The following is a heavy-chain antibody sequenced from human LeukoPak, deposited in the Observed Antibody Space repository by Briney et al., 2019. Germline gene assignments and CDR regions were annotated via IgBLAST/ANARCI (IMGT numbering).Heavy chain of an antibody. CDR1: GGSISSYY. V-gene: IGHV4-4*07. J-gene: IGHJ4*02. Sequence: PSETLSLTCTVSGGSISSYYWSWIRQPAGKGLEWIGRIYTGGSTNYNPSLKSRVTMSVDTSKNQFSLKLSSVTAADTAVYYCARIYYDSSGYYPHFDYWGQGTLVTVSS. CDR3: ARIYYDSSGYYPHFDY. D-gene: IGHD3-22*01. CDR2: IYTGGST.